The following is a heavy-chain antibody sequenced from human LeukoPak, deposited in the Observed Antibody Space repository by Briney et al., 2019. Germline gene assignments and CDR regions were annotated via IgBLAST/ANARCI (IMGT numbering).Heavy chain of an antibody. J-gene: IGHJ4*02. V-gene: IGHV3-23*01. CDR2: ISGSGGST. CDR1: GFTLSSYA. D-gene: IGHD3-16*01. CDR3: ARDLNWGVCYYFDY. Sequence: GGSLRLSCAASGFTLSSYAMSWVRPAPGKGLEWVSAISGSGGSTYYADSVKGRFTLSRDNYRNTLYLQMNSLRAEDRAVYYCARDLNWGVCYYFDYWGQGTLVTVSS.